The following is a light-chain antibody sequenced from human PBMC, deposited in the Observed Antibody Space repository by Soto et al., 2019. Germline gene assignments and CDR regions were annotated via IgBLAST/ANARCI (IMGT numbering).Light chain of an antibody. Sequence: QSVLTQPPSASGSPGQSVTISCTGTSSDVGGYNSVSWYQQHSGRAPKLLIYEVYRRPSGVPDRFSGSKSGSSASLTVSGLQAEDEAEYFCSSFAGINTLYVFGTGTKVTVL. J-gene: IGLJ1*01. CDR1: SSDVGGYNS. CDR3: SSFAGINTLYV. V-gene: IGLV2-8*01. CDR2: EVY.